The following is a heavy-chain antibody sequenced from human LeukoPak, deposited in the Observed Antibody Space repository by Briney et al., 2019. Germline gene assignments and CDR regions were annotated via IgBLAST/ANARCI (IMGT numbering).Heavy chain of an antibody. D-gene: IGHD5-12*01. V-gene: IGHV3-23*01. CDR3: AKGGHRGGYDYFSWFDP. CDR2: ISGSGGST. J-gene: IGHJ5*02. CDR1: GFTFDDYA. Sequence: QSGGSLRLSCAASGFTFDDYAMHWVRQAPGKGLEWVSGISGSGGSTYYADSVKGRFTISRDNSKNTLYLQMNSLRAEDTAVYYCAKGGHRGGYDYFSWFDPWGQGTLVTVSS.